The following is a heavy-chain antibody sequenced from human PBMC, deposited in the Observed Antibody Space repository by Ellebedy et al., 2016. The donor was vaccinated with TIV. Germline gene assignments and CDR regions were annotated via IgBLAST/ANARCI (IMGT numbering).Heavy chain of an antibody. Sequence: GGSLRLXXAASGFTFDDYAMHWVRQAPGKGLEWVSGISWNSGSIGYADSVKGRFTISRDNAKNSLYLQMNSLRAEDTALYYCAKVRSGYYYYYGMDVWGQGTTVTVSS. CDR3: AKVRSGYYYYYGMDV. J-gene: IGHJ6*02. V-gene: IGHV3-9*01. D-gene: IGHD1-26*01. CDR1: GFTFDDYA. CDR2: ISWNSGSI.